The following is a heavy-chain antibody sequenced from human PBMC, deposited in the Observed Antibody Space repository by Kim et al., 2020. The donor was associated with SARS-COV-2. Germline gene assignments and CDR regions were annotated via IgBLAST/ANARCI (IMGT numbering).Heavy chain of an antibody. J-gene: IGHJ3*02. CDR2: ISAYNGNT. D-gene: IGHD5-12*01. CDR1: GYTFTSYG. Sequence: ASVKVSCKASGYTFTSYGISWVRQAPGQGLEWMGWISAYNGNTNYAQKLQGRVTMTTDTSTSTAYMELRSLRSDDTAVYYCARDHDGMATIFLVRLHYTDAFDIWGQGTMVTVSS. CDR3: ARDHDGMATIFLVRLHYTDAFDI. V-gene: IGHV1-18*01.